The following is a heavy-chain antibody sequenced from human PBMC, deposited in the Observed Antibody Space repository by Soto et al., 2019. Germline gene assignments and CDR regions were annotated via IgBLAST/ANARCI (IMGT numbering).Heavy chain of an antibody. CDR2: ISSSSSTI. CDR1: GFTFSSYS. J-gene: IGHJ6*02. CDR3: ARDPDQWLNYYYYYGMDV. D-gene: IGHD5-12*01. V-gene: IGHV3-48*02. Sequence: GGSLRLSCAASGFTFSSYSMNWVRQAPGKGLEWVSYISSSSSTIYYADSVKGRFTISRDNAKNSLYLQMNSLRDEDTAVYYCARDPDQWLNYYYYYGMDVWGQGTTVTVSS.